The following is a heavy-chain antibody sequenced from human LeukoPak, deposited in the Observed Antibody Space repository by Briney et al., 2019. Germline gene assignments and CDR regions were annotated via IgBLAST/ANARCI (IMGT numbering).Heavy chain of an antibody. J-gene: IGHJ4*02. CDR3: AKQSHDYGGYMDF. CDR2: IRNSGSST. Sequence: GGSLRLSCAASGFTFSSCGMNWVRQAPGKGLEWVSTIRNSGSSTSYADSVKGRFTISRDNSKNTLYLQLNSLRADDTALYYCAKQSHDYGGYMDFWGQGTLVTVSS. CDR1: GFTFSSCG. D-gene: IGHD4-17*01. V-gene: IGHV3-23*01.